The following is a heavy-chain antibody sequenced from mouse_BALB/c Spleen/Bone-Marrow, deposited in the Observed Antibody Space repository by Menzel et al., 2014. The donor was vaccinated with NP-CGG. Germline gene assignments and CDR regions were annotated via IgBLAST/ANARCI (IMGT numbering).Heavy chain of an antibody. Sequence: VQLQQSGGGLVQPGGSLKLSCAASGFTFSNYGMSWVRQTPDKRLELVATINSNGDTTYYSDRVKGRFTISRDNAKNTLYLQMNSLKSEDTAMYYCARDGYYVGFAYWGQGTLVTVSA. D-gene: IGHD2-3*01. CDR3: ARDGYYVGFAY. V-gene: IGHV5-6-3*01. J-gene: IGHJ3*01. CDR1: GFTFSNYG. CDR2: INSNGDTT.